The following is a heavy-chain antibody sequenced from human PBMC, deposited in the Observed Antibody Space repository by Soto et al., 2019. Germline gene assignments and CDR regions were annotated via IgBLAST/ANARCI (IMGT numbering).Heavy chain of an antibody. V-gene: IGHV1-46*01. CDR1: GYTFTSYY. CDR3: ARDTVAGQYGMDV. Sequence: QVQLVQSGAEVKKPGASVKVSCKASGYTFTSYYMHWVRQAPGQGLEWMGIINPSGGSTSYAQKFQGRVXXTXDXSTSTVYMELSSLRSEDTAVYYCARDTVAGQYGMDVWGQGTTVTVSS. J-gene: IGHJ6*02. CDR2: INPSGGST. D-gene: IGHD6-19*01.